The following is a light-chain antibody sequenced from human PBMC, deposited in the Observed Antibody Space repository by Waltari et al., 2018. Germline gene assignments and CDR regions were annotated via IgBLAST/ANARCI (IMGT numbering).Light chain of an antibody. CDR2: EVT. V-gene: IGLV2-8*01. J-gene: IGLJ2*01. Sequence: QSALTQPPSAAGSPGQSVTLSCPGTRGDVGGYHYVSRYHQHPGKAPKLVIFEVTKRPSGVPDRFSGSKSGNTASLTVSGLQADDEAYYYCSSYVGRNNVIFGGGTKLTVL. CDR3: SSYVGRNNVI. CDR1: RGDVGGYHY.